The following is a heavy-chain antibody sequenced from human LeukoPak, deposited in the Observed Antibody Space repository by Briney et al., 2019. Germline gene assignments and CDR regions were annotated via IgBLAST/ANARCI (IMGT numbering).Heavy chain of an antibody. J-gene: IGHJ1*01. V-gene: IGHV4-59*01. Sequence: PPEILSLTCTVSGGSTSSYYSSWTRQPPGKGLEWIGCIYYSGSTNYNPSLKSRITISVDTSKNQFSLNLSSVTAADTAVYYCARGRVGGSYWGRGTVLSVSS. CDR3: ARGRVGGSY. CDR1: GGSTSSYY. CDR2: IYYSGST. D-gene: IGHD2-15*01.